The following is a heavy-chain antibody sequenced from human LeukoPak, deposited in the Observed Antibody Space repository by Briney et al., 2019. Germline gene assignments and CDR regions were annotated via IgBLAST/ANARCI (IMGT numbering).Heavy chain of an antibody. CDR2: ISWNSGSI. D-gene: IGHD6-13*01. J-gene: IGHJ4*02. V-gene: IGHV3-9*01. CDR3: AKVISSWNNY. Sequence: GGSLRLSCAASGFTFDDYAMHWVRQATGKGLEWVSGISWNSGSIGYADSVKGRFTISRDNAKNSLYLQMNSLRAEDTALYYCAKVISSWNNYWGQGTLVTVSS. CDR1: GFTFDDYA.